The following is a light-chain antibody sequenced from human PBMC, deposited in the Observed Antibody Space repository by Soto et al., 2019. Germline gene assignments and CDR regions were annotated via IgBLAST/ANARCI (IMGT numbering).Light chain of an antibody. Sequence: QSVLTQPPSASGSPGQSVTISCIGTSSDVGGYNYVSWYQQHPGKAPKLMIYEVTKRPSGVPDRFSGSKSGNTASLTVSGLQAEDEAVYYCSSYAGSNQAVVFGGGTKVTV. CDR1: SSDVGGYNY. CDR3: SSYAGSNQAVV. J-gene: IGLJ2*01. V-gene: IGLV2-8*01. CDR2: EVT.